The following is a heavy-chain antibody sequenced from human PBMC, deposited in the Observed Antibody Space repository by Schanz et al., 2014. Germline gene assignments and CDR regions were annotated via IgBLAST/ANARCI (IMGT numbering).Heavy chain of an antibody. J-gene: IGHJ4*02. V-gene: IGHV3-30*18. CDR1: GFSFSDYG. CDR2: ISYHGSER. CDR3: AKSYDTSGYSGFDY. D-gene: IGHD3-22*01. Sequence: QVQLVESGGGVVQPGRSLRLSCAGSGFSFSDYGMHWVRQAPGRGLEWVAVISYHGSERYYADSVKGRFTISRDNSKNTLYLQMNSLRTPPPPLYFCAKSYDTSGYSGFDYWGQGTLVTVSS.